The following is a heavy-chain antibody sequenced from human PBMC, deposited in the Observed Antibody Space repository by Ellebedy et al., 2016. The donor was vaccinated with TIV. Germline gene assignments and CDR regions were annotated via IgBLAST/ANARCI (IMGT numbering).Heavy chain of an antibody. CDR3: ASGRIDNWFDP. V-gene: IGHV1-2*02. CDR2: INPNIGVT. Sequence: AASVKVSCKASGYTFTGYYIHWVRQAPGQGLEWMGWINPNIGVTKYSQKFQGRVTMTRDTSITTAYMELNGLTSDDTAVDYCASGRIDNWFDPWGQGTLVTVSS. J-gene: IGHJ5*02. D-gene: IGHD1-26*01. CDR1: GYTFTGYY.